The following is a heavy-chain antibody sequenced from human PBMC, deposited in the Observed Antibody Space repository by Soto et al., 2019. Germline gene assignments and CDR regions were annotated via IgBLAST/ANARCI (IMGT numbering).Heavy chain of an antibody. CDR3: AKIPFIRDDSDSYGFDI. V-gene: IGHV3-30*18. D-gene: IGHD3-22*01. Sequence: QVQLVESGGGVVQPGRSLRLSCAASGFTFSRYGLHWVRQAPGKGLEWVAVISYDGSDEYYADSVKGRFTISRDNSKNTLYLQLNSLRAEDTAVYYCAKIPFIRDDSDSYGFDIWGQGTMVTVSS. J-gene: IGHJ3*02. CDR2: ISYDGSDE. CDR1: GFTFSRYG.